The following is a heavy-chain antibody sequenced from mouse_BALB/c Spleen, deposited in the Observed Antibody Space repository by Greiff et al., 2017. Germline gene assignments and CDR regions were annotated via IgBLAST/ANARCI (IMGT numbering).Heavy chain of an antibody. J-gene: IGHJ4*01. CDR3: ARWGYAMDY. CDR2: ISYDGSN. Sequence: EVQVVESGPGLVKPSQSLSLTCSVTGYSITSGYYWNWIRQFPGNKLEWMGYISYDGSNNYNPSLKNRISITRDTSKNQFFLKLNSVTTEDTATYYCARWGYAMDYWGQGTSVTVSS. CDR1: GYSITSGYY. V-gene: IGHV3-6*02.